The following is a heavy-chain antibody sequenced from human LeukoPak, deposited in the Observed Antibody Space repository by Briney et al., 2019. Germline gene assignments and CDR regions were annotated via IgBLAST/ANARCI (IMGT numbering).Heavy chain of an antibody. CDR1: GGSVSGSY. J-gene: IGHJ4*02. V-gene: IGHV4-59*08. D-gene: IGHD2-21*02. CDR2: IYYTGRT. CDR3: ARHDAVPVIRRGFDF. Sequence: SGTLSLTCTVSGGSVSGSYWSWIRQPPGKGLEWIGYIYYTGRTLYSPSLKSRVTMSVDTSENQFSLKLSSVTAADTAVYYCARHDAVPVIRRGFDFWGQGTLVTVSS.